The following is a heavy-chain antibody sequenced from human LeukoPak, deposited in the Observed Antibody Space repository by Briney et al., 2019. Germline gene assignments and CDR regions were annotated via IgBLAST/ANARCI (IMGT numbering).Heavy chain of an antibody. V-gene: IGHV4-59*01. CDR3: ARGFQWHPKPCVFDV. CDR1: GGSTSSYY. D-gene: IGHD2-8*01. CDR2: IYYTWDT. Sequence: SETLSLTCTISGGSTSSYYWSWIRQSPGKGLEWIGDIYYTWDTNDNPSLKSRASISIDTSNNQFSLRLSSVTAADPAVYYCARGFQWHPKPCVFDVWGQGTMVTVSS. J-gene: IGHJ3*01.